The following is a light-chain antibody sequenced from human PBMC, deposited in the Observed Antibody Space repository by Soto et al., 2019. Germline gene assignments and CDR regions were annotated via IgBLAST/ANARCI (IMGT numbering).Light chain of an antibody. Sequence: DIVVTQSPGTLSLYPGSRATLSCRASQSVRSSTYLAWYQQKPGQAPRLLIYGASSRATGIPARFSGSGSGTDFTLTISSLDPVDFAIYYCQQRTNWPPAFGQGTRLDI. CDR2: GAS. CDR3: QQRTNWPPA. J-gene: IGKJ5*01. CDR1: QSVRSSTY. V-gene: IGKV3-11*01.